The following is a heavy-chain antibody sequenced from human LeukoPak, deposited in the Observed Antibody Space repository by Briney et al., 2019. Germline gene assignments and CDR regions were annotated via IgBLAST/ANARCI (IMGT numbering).Heavy chain of an antibody. CDR2: ISGSGGST. Sequence: PGGSLRLSCAASGFTFNRNAISWVRQAPGKGLEWVSAISGSGGSTYYADSVKGRFTISRDNSKNTLYLQMNSLRAEDTAVYYCAKRFLPPCGGDCYPTDAFDIWGQGTMVTVSS. CDR3: AKRFLPPCGGDCYPTDAFDI. CDR1: GFTFNRNA. J-gene: IGHJ3*02. V-gene: IGHV3-23*01. D-gene: IGHD2-21*02.